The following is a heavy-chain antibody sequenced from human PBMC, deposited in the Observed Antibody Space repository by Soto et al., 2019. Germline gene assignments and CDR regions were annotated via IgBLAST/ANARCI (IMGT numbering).Heavy chain of an antibody. CDR1: GFDFKKFA. D-gene: IGHD6-19*01. CDR3: AKADGEQWLIPHLDN. J-gene: IGHJ1*01. V-gene: IGHV3-23*01. Sequence: EVQLLESGGGVVQPGGSLRLSCEASGFDFKKFAMGWVRQAPGEGLEWVSGISCCGGSTSYADSVKERFTLARDDSKNTLPLHLNSLRFEDTARYFCAKADGEQWLIPHLDNWGQGTLVTVS. CDR2: ISCCGGST.